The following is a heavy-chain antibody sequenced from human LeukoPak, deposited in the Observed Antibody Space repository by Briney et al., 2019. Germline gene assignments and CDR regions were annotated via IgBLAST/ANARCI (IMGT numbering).Heavy chain of an antibody. V-gene: IGHV3-15*01. CDR1: RFALSSAR. J-gene: IGHJ4*02. CDR3: TTDLAAVGKGEFDY. CDR2: FKSKTAT. D-gene: IGHD6-13*01. Sequence: GGSLILSCAASRFALSSARMTWVPQAPGKGLEWVGHFKSKTATNYAAPVKGRFTFSSDDSQNTLYLQMSSLKTEDTAVYYCTTDLAAVGKGEFDYWGQGTLVTVSS.